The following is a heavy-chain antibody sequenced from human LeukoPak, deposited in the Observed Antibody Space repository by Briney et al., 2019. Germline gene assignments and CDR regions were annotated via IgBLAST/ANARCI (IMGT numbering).Heavy chain of an antibody. J-gene: IGHJ6*03. CDR3: TRGVSSGWYGDYYFYMDV. V-gene: IGHV3-49*04. CDR1: GFTFGDYA. D-gene: IGHD6-13*01. CDR2: IRSKVYGGTT. Sequence: GGSLRLSCTASGFTFGDYAMRWVRQAPGKGLERVGFIRSKVYGGTTEYAASVKGRFTISRDDSKSIAYLQMNSLKTEDTAVYYCTRGVSSGWYGDYYFYMDVWSKGTTVTVSS.